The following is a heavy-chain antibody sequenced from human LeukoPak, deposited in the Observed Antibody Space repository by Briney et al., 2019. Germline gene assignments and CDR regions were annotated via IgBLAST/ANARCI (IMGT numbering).Heavy chain of an antibody. CDR2: ISYDGNYK. Sequence: GGSLRLSCAASRFTFSSYAMHWVRQAPGKGLEWVAVISYDGNYKYYADSVKGRFTISRDNSKNTLHLQMNNLRAEDTAVYYCAKDVLRSLYDNSGYFDYWGQETLVTVSS. V-gene: IGHV3-30-3*01. D-gene: IGHD3-22*01. CDR3: AKDVLRSLYDNSGYFDY. J-gene: IGHJ4*02. CDR1: RFTFSSYA.